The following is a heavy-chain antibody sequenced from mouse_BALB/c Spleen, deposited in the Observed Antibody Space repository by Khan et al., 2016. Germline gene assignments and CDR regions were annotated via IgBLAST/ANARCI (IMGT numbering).Heavy chain of an antibody. CDR1: GDSITSGY. CDR2: ISYSGIT. J-gene: IGHJ2*01. Sequence: EVQLQESGPSLVKPSQTLSLTCSVTGDSITSGYWNWIRQFPGNKLEYMGYISYSGITYYSPSLKSRISITRDTSKNQSFLHLSSVTTADTATYFCASYLLNYFDYWGQGTTLTVSS. D-gene: IGHD2-1*01. CDR3: ASYLLNYFDY. V-gene: IGHV3-8*02.